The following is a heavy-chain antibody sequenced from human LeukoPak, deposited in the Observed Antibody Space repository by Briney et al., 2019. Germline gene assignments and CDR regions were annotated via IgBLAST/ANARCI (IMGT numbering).Heavy chain of an antibody. D-gene: IGHD5-24*01. CDR3: ATGDGYNSFDY. V-gene: IGHV4-4*07. Sequence: SETLSLTCTVYGVSFSSYDWSWIRQPAGKGLEWIGRIYTSGSTNYNSSLKSRVTMSVDTSKNQVSLKLSSVTAADTAVYYCATGDGYNSFDYWGQGTLVTVSS. J-gene: IGHJ4*02. CDR1: GVSFSSYD. CDR2: IYTSGST.